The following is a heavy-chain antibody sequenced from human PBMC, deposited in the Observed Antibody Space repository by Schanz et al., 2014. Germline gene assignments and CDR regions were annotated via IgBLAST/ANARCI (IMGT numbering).Heavy chain of an antibody. Sequence: QVQLVQSGAEVKKPGSSVKVSCKASGGTFSSYAFSWVRQAPGQGLEWMGKIIPILGMENYAQKFQGRVTVTRDTSTTTVYMDLSSLISEDTAVYYCARENKDYDSILNKFFHYGLDLWGQGTTVTVSS. D-gene: IGHD3-3*02. V-gene: IGHV1-69*04. CDR2: IIPILGME. J-gene: IGHJ6*02. CDR1: GGTFSSYA. CDR3: ARENKDYDSILNKFFHYGLDL.